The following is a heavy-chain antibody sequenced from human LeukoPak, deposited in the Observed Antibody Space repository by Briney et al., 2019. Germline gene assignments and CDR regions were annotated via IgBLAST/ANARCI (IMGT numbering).Heavy chain of an antibody. Sequence: GGSLRLSCAASGFTFSSYGMHWVRQAPGKGLEWVSSISWSSGSIDYADSVKGRFTISRDNAKNSLYLQMNSLRVEDTALYYCAKDLYSSGWTYIGYWGQGTLVTVSS. J-gene: IGHJ4*02. CDR3: AKDLYSSGWTYIGY. CDR1: GFTFSSYG. D-gene: IGHD6-19*01. CDR2: ISWSSGSI. V-gene: IGHV3-9*01.